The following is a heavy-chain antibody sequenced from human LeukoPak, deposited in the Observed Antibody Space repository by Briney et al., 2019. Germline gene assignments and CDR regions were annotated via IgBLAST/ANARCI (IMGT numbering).Heavy chain of an antibody. D-gene: IGHD3-16*01. CDR1: GGSLSSHY. V-gene: IGHV4-4*09. J-gene: IGHJ4*02. CDR2: IFSGGST. CDR3: ARGRGPLRVEFGD. Sequence: PSETLSLTCNVSGGSLSSHYCSWIRQAPGKGLEWIGFIFSGGSTNYNPSLKSRVSISMDTSQNQFSLKLTSVTAADTADYYCARGRGPLRVEFGDWGQGALVTVSS.